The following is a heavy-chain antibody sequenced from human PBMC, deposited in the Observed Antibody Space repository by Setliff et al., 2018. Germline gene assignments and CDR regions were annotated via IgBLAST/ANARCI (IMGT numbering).Heavy chain of an antibody. Sequence: SETLSLTCTVSGDSIINYYWSWIRQPPGKGLEWIGDIYSSGNTNYNPSLKSRVTISVDTSKNQFSLNLTSVTAADTAVYYCARHGGPAGDAFDIWGQGTMVTVSS. J-gene: IGHJ3*02. V-gene: IGHV4-59*08. CDR1: GDSIINYY. D-gene: IGHD3-16*01. CDR2: IYSSGNT. CDR3: ARHGGPAGDAFDI.